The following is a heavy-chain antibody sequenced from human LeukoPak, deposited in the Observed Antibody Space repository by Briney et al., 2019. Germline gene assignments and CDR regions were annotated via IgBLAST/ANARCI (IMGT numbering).Heavy chain of an antibody. D-gene: IGHD6-19*01. CDR1: GYTFTSYG. Sequence: ASVKVSCKASGYTFTSYGISWVRQDPGQGLEWMGWISAYNGNTNYAQKLQGRVTMTTDTSTSTAYMELRSLRSDDTAVYYCARTLSSGWSYYYYGMDVWGQGTTVTVSS. CDR2: ISAYNGNT. J-gene: IGHJ6*02. CDR3: ARTLSSGWSYYYYGMDV. V-gene: IGHV1-18*01.